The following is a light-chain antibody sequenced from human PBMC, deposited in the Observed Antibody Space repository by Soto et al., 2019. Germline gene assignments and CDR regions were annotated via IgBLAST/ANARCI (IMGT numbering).Light chain of an antibody. Sequence: EIVLTQSPGTLALSLGEGATLSCRASQTVNRNYLAWYHQKPGQPPRLLIYGVSNRATGVPDRFSGGGSGTEFTLTIVSLEPDDFGTYYCQQYIDSPRTFGQGARVEVK. CDR1: QTVNRNY. CDR3: QQYIDSPRT. J-gene: IGKJ1*01. CDR2: GVS. V-gene: IGKV3-20*01.